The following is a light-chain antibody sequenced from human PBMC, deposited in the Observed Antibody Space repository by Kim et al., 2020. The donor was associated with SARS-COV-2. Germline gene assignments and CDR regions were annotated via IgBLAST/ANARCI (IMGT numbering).Light chain of an antibody. V-gene: IGLV3-19*01. J-gene: IGLJ2*01. CDR3: NSRDSSGNYVI. CDR1: SLRSSY. Sequence: ALGQTVRITCQGDSLRSSYATWYQQRPGQAPILVIYGRNKRPSGIPDRFSASTSGNTASLTITGAQAEDEADYYCNSRDSSGNYVIFGGGTQLTVL. CDR2: GRN.